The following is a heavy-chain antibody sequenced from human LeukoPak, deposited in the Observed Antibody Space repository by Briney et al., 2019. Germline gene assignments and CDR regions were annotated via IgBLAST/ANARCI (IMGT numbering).Heavy chain of an antibody. CDR1: GFTFGDYY. V-gene: IGHV3-11*05. Sequence: GGSLRLSCAASGFTFGDYYMNWIRQAPGKGLEWISYISSSSSYTNYADSVKGRFTIYRDNAKNSLYLQMNSLRTEDTAVYYCTTGASSWWGQGTLVTVSS. CDR3: TTGASSW. J-gene: IGHJ4*02. CDR2: ISSSSSYT.